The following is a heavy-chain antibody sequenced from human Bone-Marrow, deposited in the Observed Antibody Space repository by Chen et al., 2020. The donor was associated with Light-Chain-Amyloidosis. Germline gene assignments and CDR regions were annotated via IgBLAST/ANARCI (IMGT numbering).Heavy chain of an antibody. D-gene: IGHD2-2*01. CDR2: INPSGGST. Sequence: QVQLVQSGAEVKEPGASVKVSCQASGYTFTYYPMNWVRQAPGQGLEWIGRINPSGGSTFYAQKFQGRVTMTRDTSTSTVYMELTSLRSDDTAVYYCAREGEDANLDWFDPWGQGTLVTVSS. CDR3: AREGEDANLDWFDP. J-gene: IGHJ5*02. V-gene: IGHV1-46*01. CDR1: GYTFTYYP.